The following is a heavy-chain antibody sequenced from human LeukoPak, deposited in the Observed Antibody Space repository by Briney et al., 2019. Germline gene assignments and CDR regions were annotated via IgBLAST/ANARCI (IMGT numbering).Heavy chain of an antibody. CDR3: ARAGGSGWYGGYYYYYMDV. J-gene: IGHJ6*03. D-gene: IGHD6-19*01. CDR2: IGTAGDT. V-gene: IGHV3-13*01. Sequence: GGSLRLSCAASGFTFSSYDMHWVRQATGKGLEWVSAIGTAGDTYYPGSVKGRFTISRENAKNSLYLQMNSLRAGDTAVYYCARAGGSGWYGGYYYYYMDVWGKGTTVTISS. CDR1: GFTFSSYD.